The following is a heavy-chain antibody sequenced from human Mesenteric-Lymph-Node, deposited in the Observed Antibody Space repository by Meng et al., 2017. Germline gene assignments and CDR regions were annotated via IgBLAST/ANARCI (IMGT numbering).Heavy chain of an antibody. CDR1: GFSFSDHY. Sequence: GESLKISCVVSGFSFSDHYMDWVRQAPGKGLEWVGRIRNKDNSHTTEYAASVKGRFTISRDDSKNSLYLQLNSLRTEDTAVYYCARAMTVSGHFDYWGQGSLVTVSS. V-gene: IGHV3-72*01. CDR2: IRNKDNSHTT. D-gene: IGHD6-19*01. CDR3: ARAMTVSGHFDY. J-gene: IGHJ4*02.